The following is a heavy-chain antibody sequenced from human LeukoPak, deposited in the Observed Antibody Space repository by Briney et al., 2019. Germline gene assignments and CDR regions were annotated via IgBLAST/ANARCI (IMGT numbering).Heavy chain of an antibody. Sequence: DPSETLSLTCTVSGGSISSYYWSWIRQPPGKGLEWIGYIYYSGSTNYNPSLKSRVTISVDTSKNQFSLKLSSVTAADTAVYYCAGDGGDIYYGSGSPGYYFDYWGQGTLVTVSS. V-gene: IGHV4-59*01. CDR2: IYYSGST. J-gene: IGHJ4*02. D-gene: IGHD3-10*01. CDR3: AGDGGDIYYGSGSPGYYFDY. CDR1: GGSISSYY.